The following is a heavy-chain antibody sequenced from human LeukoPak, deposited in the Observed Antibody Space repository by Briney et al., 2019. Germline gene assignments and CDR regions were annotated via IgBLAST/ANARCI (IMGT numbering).Heavy chain of an antibody. D-gene: IGHD6-19*01. CDR2: INHSGST. CDR3: ARDRSGWYVGWFDP. J-gene: IGHJ5*02. V-gene: IGHV4-34*01. Sequence: SETLSLTCAVYGGSFSGYYWSWIRQPPGKGLEWIGEINHSGSTNYNPSLKSRVTISVDTSKNQFSLKLSSVTAADTAVYYCARDRSGWYVGWFDPWGQGTLVTVSS. CDR1: GGSFSGYY.